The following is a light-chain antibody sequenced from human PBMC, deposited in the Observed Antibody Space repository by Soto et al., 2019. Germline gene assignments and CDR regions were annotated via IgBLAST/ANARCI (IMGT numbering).Light chain of an antibody. V-gene: IGLV2-8*01. J-gene: IGLJ2*01. Sequence: QPVLTQPPSASGSPGQSVTISCTGTGSDIGAYTYVSWYQHHPGTAPKLIIYEVTKRPSGVPDRFSGSKSGNTASLTVSGLQTEDEADYYCSSYAGSYNLLFGGGTQLTVL. CDR2: EVT. CDR3: SSYAGSYNLL. CDR1: GSDIGAYTY.